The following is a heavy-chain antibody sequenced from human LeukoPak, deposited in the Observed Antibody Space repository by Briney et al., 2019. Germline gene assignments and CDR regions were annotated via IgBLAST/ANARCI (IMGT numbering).Heavy chain of an antibody. Sequence: GGSLRLSCAASGFTFSSYGMNWVRQGPGKGLEWVSGISGSGGNTYYADSVKGRFTISRDNSKNTFYLQMNSLRAEDTAIYYCAKVPGISSGWFHYSMDVWGKGTTVTVSS. CDR3: AKVPGISSGWFHYSMDV. V-gene: IGHV3-23*01. D-gene: IGHD6-19*01. CDR1: GFTFSSYG. CDR2: ISGSGGNT. J-gene: IGHJ6*03.